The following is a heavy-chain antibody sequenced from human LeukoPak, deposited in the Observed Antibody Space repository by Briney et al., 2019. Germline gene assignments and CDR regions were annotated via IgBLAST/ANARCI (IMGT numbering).Heavy chain of an antibody. Sequence: GGPLRLSCAASGFPFSSNWMSWVGQAPGKGLDWVANIKQDGSEKYYVDSVKGRFTISRDNAKNSLYLQMNSLRAEDTAVYYCARELLSYYYGSGSHDYWGQGTLVTVSS. V-gene: IGHV3-7*01. CDR2: IKQDGSEK. CDR1: GFPFSSNW. CDR3: ARELLSYYYGSGSHDY. J-gene: IGHJ4*02. D-gene: IGHD3-10*01.